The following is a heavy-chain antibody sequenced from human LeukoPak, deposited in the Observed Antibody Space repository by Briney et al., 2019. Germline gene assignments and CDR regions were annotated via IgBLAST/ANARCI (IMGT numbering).Heavy chain of an antibody. Sequence: GGSLRLSCAASGFTFSNAWMSWVRQAPGKGLEWVGRIKSKTDGGTTDYAAPVKGTFTISRDDSKNTLYLQMNSLRAEDTALYYCAKDRGIISDYWGQGILVTVSS. CDR3: AKDRGIISDY. V-gene: IGHV3-15*01. CDR1: GFTFSNAW. CDR2: IKSKTDGGTT. J-gene: IGHJ4*02. D-gene: IGHD3-10*01.